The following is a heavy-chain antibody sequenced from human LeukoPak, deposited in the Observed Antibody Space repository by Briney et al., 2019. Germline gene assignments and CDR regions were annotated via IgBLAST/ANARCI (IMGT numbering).Heavy chain of an antibody. V-gene: IGHV3-33*08. J-gene: IGHJ3*02. CDR1: GFTFSSYG. D-gene: IGHD2-2*01. CDR2: IWYDGSNK. Sequence: PGGSLRLSCAASGFTFSSYGMHWVRQAPGKGLEWVAVIWYDGSNKYYADSVKGRFTISRDNSKNTLYLQMNSLRAEDTAVYYCAREGYCSSTSCYGDAFDIWGQGTMVTVSS. CDR3: AREGYCSSTSCYGDAFDI.